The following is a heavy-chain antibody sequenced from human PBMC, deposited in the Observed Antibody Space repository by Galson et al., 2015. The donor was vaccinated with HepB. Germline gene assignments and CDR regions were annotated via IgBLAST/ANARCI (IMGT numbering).Heavy chain of an antibody. CDR2: INHSGST. D-gene: IGHD3-3*01. Sequence: SETLSLTCAVYGGSFSGYYWSWIRQPPGKGLEWIGEINHSGSTNYNPSLKSRVTISVDTSKNQFSLKLSSVTAADTAVYYCARRGGRFLEWFRGYGYGMDVWGQGTTVTVSS. CDR1: GGSFSGYY. J-gene: IGHJ6*02. V-gene: IGHV4-34*01. CDR3: ARRGGRFLEWFRGYGYGMDV.